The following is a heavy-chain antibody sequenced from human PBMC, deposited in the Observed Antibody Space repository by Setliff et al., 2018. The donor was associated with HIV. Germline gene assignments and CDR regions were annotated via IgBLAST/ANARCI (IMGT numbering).Heavy chain of an antibody. CDR3: ARDYLYYNLYNGSPVYGMDV. D-gene: IGHD3-3*01. V-gene: IGHV3-23*01. J-gene: IGHJ6*02. CDR2: IDSGSNT. CDR1: GFTFNIYA. Sequence: GGSLRLSCAASGFTFNIYAMSWVRQAPGKGLEWVSGIDSGSNTYYTDSMKGRFTISRDNSKNSLYLQMNSLRVEDTAVYYCARDYLYYNLYNGSPVYGMDVWGQGTTVTVSS.